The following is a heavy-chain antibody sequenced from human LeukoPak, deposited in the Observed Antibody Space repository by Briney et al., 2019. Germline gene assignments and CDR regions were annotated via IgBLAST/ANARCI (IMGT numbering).Heavy chain of an antibody. Sequence: GGSLRLSCAASGFTFSSYAMSWVRQAPGKGLEWVSAISGSGGSTYYADSVKGRFTISRDNSKNTLYLQMNSLRAEDTAVYYCAKGIRRSSPTPPSNPPFDPLGQGTLVTVSS. V-gene: IGHV3-23*01. D-gene: IGHD6-13*01. CDR2: ISGSGGST. CDR3: AKGIRRSSPTPPSNPPFDP. J-gene: IGHJ5*02. CDR1: GFTFSSYA.